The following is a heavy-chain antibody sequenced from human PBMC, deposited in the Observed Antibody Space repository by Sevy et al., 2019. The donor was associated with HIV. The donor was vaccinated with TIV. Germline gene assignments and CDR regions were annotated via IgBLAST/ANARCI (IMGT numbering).Heavy chain of an antibody. J-gene: IGHJ4*02. CDR2: IYYSGST. D-gene: IGHD6-13*01. V-gene: IGHV4-59*01. CDR1: GGSINNYF. Sequence: SETLSLTCTVSGGSINNYFWSWIRQPPGKGLERIGYIYYSGSTNYNPSLKSRVTISVDTSKNQFSLKLSSVTAADTAVYYCARESIGAVGDFDYWGQGTLVTVSS. CDR3: ARESIGAVGDFDY.